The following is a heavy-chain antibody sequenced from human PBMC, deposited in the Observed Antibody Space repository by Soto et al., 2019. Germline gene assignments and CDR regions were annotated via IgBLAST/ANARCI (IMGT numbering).Heavy chain of an antibody. D-gene: IGHD2-2*01. CDR2: IYYDGGNR. J-gene: IGHJ4*01. Sequence: AVRRVLKAPSKGLEWVAVIYYDGGNRYYGDAVKGRFTISRDNSKSTLYLQMSSLRAEDTAVYFCVRAVCSIGVCYYFLDYWGNGSLVTGS. CDR3: VRAVCSIGVCYYFLDY. V-gene: IGHV3-30*04. CDR1: A.